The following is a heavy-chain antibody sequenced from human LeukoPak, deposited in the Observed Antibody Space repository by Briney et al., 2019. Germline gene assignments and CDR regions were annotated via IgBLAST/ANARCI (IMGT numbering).Heavy chain of an antibody. Sequence: GGSLRLSCEASGFAFSSYWASWVRQAPGKGLEWVANINQDGNSQNYVDSVRGRFTISKDNAKNSVYLQMNGLRAEDTAVYYCARSLWPEDYWGQGXLVTVXS. CDR2: INQDGNSQ. J-gene: IGHJ4*02. D-gene: IGHD2-21*01. CDR1: GFAFSSYW. V-gene: IGHV3-7*01. CDR3: ARSLWPEDY.